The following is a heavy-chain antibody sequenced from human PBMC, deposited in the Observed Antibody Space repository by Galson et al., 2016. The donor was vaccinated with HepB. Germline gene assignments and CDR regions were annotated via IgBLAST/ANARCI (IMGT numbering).Heavy chain of an antibody. CDR3: AGASYSGTVGVYYYYVDF. D-gene: IGHD1-26*01. J-gene: IGHJ6*03. CDR2: MYYSGSA. Sequence: SETLSLTCTVSGASMSRYYWSWIRQPPGKGLEWIGYMYYSGSANYNPSLKSRVTISVDTSKNQFSLRLRSVTAADTAVYYCAGASYSGTVGVYYYYVDFWGKGTTVTGSS. CDR1: GASMSRYY. V-gene: IGHV4-59*01.